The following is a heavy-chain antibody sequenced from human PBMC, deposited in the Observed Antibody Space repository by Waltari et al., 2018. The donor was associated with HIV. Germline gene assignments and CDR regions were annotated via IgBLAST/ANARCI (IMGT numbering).Heavy chain of an antibody. J-gene: IGHJ6*02. D-gene: IGHD5-18*01. CDR2: MNPNSGNT. CDR3: VRFRYGPTYYYYGMDV. Sequence: QVQLVQSGAEVKKPGASVKVSCKASGYTFTSYDINWLRQATGQGREWMGWMNPNSGNTGYAQKFQGRVTMTRNTSISTAYMELSSLRSEDTAVYYCVRFRYGPTYYYYGMDVWGQGTTVTVSS. CDR1: GYTFTSYD. V-gene: IGHV1-8*01.